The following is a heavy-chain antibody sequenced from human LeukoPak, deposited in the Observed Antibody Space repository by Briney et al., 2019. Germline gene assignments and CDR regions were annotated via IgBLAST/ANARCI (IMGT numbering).Heavy chain of an antibody. CDR3: AKRYSGSWNIEP. CDR1: GFTFSSYG. D-gene: IGHD6-13*01. V-gene: IGHV3-30*18. CDR2: ISYDGSNK. Sequence: TGRSLRLSCAASGFTFSSYGMHWVRQAPGKGLEWVAVISYDGSNKYYADSVKGRFTISRDNSKNTLYLQMNSLRDEDTAVYYCAKRYSGSWNIEPWGQGTLVTVSS. J-gene: IGHJ5*02.